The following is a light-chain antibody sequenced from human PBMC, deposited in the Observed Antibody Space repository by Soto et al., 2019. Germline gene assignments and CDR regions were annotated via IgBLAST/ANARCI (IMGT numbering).Light chain of an antibody. CDR3: QQYGSSTYT. Sequence: EIGLTQSPGTLSLSPGERATLSCRASQSVSSSYLAWYQQKPGQAPRLLIYGASSRATGIPDRFSGSGSGTDFTLTISRLEPEDLAVYYCQQYGSSTYTFGQGTKLEIK. V-gene: IGKV3-20*01. CDR1: QSVSSSY. J-gene: IGKJ2*01. CDR2: GAS.